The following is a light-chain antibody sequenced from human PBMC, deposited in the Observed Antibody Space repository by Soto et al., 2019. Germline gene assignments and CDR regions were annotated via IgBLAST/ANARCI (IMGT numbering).Light chain of an antibody. CDR3: SSYRSTNTFVV. J-gene: IGLJ2*01. Sequence: QSVLTQPPSVSGSPGQSVTISCTGTSSDVGSYNRVSWYQQSPGTAPKLIIYDVNDRPSGVPDRFSGSKSGNTASLTISGLQVEDEADYYGSSYRSTNTFVVFGGGTKVTVL. V-gene: IGLV2-18*02. CDR2: DVN. CDR1: SSDVGSYNR.